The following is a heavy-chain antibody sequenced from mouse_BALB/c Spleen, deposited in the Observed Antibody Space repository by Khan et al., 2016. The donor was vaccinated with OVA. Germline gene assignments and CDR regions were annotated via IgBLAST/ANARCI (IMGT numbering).Heavy chain of an antibody. CDR2: IFPGTGTT. V-gene: IGHV1S132*01. CDR1: GYTFTNYW. CDR3: ARGYFGNYEFAY. Sequence: QVQLQQSGAELVKPGASVKLSCKTSGYTFTNYWIQWVKQRPGQGLGWIGEIFPGTGTTYYNEDFKAKATLTIDTSSSTAYMQLSSLTSADSAVYFCARGYFGNYEFAYWGQGTLVTVSA. J-gene: IGHJ3*01. D-gene: IGHD2-1*01.